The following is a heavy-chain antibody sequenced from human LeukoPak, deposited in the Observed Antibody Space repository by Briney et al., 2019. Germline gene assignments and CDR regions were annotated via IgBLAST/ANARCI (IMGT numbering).Heavy chain of an antibody. CDR3: AKAVTMWQLTGNWFDP. D-gene: IGHD3-10*02. CDR1: GFTFDDYG. Sequence: PGGSLRLSCAASGFTFDDYGMSWVRQAPGKGLEWVSAISGSGGSTYYADSVKGRFTISRDNSKNTLYLQMNSLRAEDTAVYYCAKAVTMWQLTGNWFDPWGQGTLVTVSS. CDR2: ISGSGGST. J-gene: IGHJ5*02. V-gene: IGHV3-23*01.